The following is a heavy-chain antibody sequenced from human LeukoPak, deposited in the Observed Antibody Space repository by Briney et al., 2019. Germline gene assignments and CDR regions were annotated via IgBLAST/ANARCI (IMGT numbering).Heavy chain of an antibody. J-gene: IGHJ4*02. CDR1: GGSISSGDYY. D-gene: IGHD4-17*01. V-gene: IGHV4-30-4*01. CDR3: ARPRPYYGDYLDHFDY. Sequence: SETLSLTRTVSGGSISSGDYYWSWIRQPPGKGLEWIGYIYYSGSTYYNPSLKSRVTISVDTSKNQFSLKLSSVTAADTAVYYCARPRPYYGDYLDHFDYWGQGTLVTVSS. CDR2: IYYSGST.